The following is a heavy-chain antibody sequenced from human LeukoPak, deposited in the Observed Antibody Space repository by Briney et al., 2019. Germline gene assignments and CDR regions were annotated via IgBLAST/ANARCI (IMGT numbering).Heavy chain of an antibody. CDR2: IYSRGGT. CDR1: GFTVSSNF. V-gene: IGHV3-66*03. Sequence: GGSLRLSCAASGFTVSSNFMSGVRQAPGKGLECVSVIYSRGGTYYADSVQGRFTISRDNSRNTLYLQMNSLRTEDTALYYCAKGTYTAYNSGCAYWGQGTLVTVSS. J-gene: IGHJ4*02. CDR3: AKGTYTAYNSGCAY. D-gene: IGHD5-24*01.